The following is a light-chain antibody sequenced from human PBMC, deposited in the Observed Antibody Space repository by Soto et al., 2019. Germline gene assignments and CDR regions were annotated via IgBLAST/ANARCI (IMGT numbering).Light chain of an antibody. J-gene: IGKJ2*01. CDR1: QSVSSY. CDR3: QQRSNSPHT. Sequence: EIVSTQSPATLSLSPGERATLSCRASQSVSSYLAWYHQTPGQAPRLLIYYASKRATGIPARFIGSVSGTELTRTFSSLDPENSAVYYCQQRSNSPHTFGQPTKLEIK. CDR2: YAS. V-gene: IGKV3-11*01.